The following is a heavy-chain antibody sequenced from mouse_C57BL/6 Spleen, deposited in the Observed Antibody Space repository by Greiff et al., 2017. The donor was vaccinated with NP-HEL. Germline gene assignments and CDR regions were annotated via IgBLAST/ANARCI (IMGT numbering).Heavy chain of an antibody. CDR1: GFTFNTYA. D-gene: IGHD3-1*01. CDR3: VREVSSWALYARYY. J-gene: IGHJ4*01. CDR2: IRSKSSNCAT. V-gene: IGHV10-3*01. Sequence: VQLQQSGGGLVQPKGSLKLSCAASGFTFNTYAMHWVRQAPGKGLEWVARIRSKSSNCATYYADSVKDRFTISRDDSQSMLYLQMNNLNTEDTAMYYCVREVSSWALYARYYLGQGTSVTVSS.